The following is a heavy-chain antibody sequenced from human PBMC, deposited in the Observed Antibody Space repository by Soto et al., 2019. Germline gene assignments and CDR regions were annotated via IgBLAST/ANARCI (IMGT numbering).Heavy chain of an antibody. CDR2: MYHTGST. J-gene: IGHJ4*02. CDR3: ARVRGGDTHVFDF. V-gene: IGHV4-39*01. Sequence: QLHLHESGPGLVKPSETLSLSCSVSGDSITRSGFYWAWIRRPPGKELEWIGSMYHTGSTYYKPSLERRLTMSVDTSKSQFSLRLTSMTAADACVYFCARVRGGDTHVFDFWGQGARVTVSS. D-gene: IGHD3-10*01. CDR1: GDSITRSGFY.